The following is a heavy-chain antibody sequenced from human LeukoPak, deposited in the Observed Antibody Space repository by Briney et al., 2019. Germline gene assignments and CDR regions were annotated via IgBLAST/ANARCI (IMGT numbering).Heavy chain of an antibody. D-gene: IGHD3-22*01. CDR3: ARISYYDSSGYPPFDY. CDR1: GYTFTSYA. J-gene: IGHJ4*02. Sequence: ASVTVSFTASGYTFTSYAMHWVRQAPGQRLEWMGWINAGNGNTRYSQKFQGRVTITRDTSASTAYMELSSLRSEDTAVYYCARISYYDSSGYPPFDYWGQGTLVTVSS. CDR2: INAGNGNT. V-gene: IGHV1-3*01.